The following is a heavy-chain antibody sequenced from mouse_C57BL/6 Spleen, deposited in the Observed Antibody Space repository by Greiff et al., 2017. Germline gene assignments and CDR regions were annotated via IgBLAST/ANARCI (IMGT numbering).Heavy chain of an antibody. V-gene: IGHV10-1*01. CDR1: GFSFNTYA. CDR3: VRHVYNGAMDY. D-gene: IGHD2-3*01. Sequence: EVQLVESGGGLVQPKGSLKLSCAASGFSFNTYAMNWVRQAPGKGLEWVARIRSKSNNYATYYADSVKDRFTISRDDSESMLYLQMNNLKTEDTAMYYCVRHVYNGAMDYWGQGTSVTVSS. J-gene: IGHJ4*01. CDR2: IRSKSNNYAT.